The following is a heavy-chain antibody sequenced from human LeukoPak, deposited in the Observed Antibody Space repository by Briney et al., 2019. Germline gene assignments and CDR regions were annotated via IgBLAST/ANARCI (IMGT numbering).Heavy chain of an antibody. V-gene: IGHV4-59*01. J-gene: IGHJ3*02. CDR3: ARERGKYCSSTSCPNDAFDI. Sequence: SETLSLTCTVSGGSISSYYWSWIRQPPGKGLEWIGYIYYSGSTNYNPSLKSRVTISVDTSKNQFSLKLSSVTAADTAVYYCARERGKYCSSTSCPNDAFDIWGQGTMVTVSS. CDR2: IYYSGST. CDR1: GGSISSYY. D-gene: IGHD2-2*01.